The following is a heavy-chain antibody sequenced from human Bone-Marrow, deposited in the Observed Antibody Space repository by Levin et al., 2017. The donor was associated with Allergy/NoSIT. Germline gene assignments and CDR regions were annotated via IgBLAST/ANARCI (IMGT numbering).Heavy chain of an antibody. CDR1: NYSISSDFH. D-gene: IGHD2-15*01. CDR3: ARTLGYCSGDGCYYYSDQ. CDR2: IDQSGNT. J-gene: IGHJ4*02. Sequence: PSETLSLTCAVSNYSISSDFHWGWIRRPPGKGLEWIGSIDQSGNTYYNPSLKSRVTISLDTSKNQFSLRLTSVTAADTAVYYCARTLGYCSGDGCYYYSDQWGQGTLVTVSS. V-gene: IGHV4-38-2*01.